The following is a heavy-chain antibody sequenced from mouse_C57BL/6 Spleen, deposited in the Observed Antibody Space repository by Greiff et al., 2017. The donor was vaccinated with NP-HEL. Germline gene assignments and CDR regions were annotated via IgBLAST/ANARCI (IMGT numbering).Heavy chain of an antibody. J-gene: IGHJ2*01. V-gene: IGHV3-6*01. CDR3: AVYRYYFDY. Sequence: EVKLEESGPGLVKPSQSLSLTCSVTGYSITSGYYWNWIRQFPGNKLEWMGYISYDGSNNYNPSLKNRISITRDTSKNQFFLKLNSVTTEDTATYYCAVYRYYFDYWGQGTTLTVSS. D-gene: IGHD2-14*01. CDR2: ISYDGSN. CDR1: GYSITSGYY.